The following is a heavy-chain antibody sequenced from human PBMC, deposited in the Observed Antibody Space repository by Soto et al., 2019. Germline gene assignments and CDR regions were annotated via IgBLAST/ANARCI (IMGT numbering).Heavy chain of an antibody. V-gene: IGHV3-30*18. Sequence: QVQLVESGGGVVQPGRSLRLSCAASGFTFSSYGVHWVRQAPGKGLEWVAVISYDGSNKYYADSVKGRFTISRDNSKNTLYLQMNSLRAEDTAVYYCAKERDIVVVVAPLDYWGQGTLVTVSS. J-gene: IGHJ4*02. CDR1: GFTFSSYG. D-gene: IGHD2-15*01. CDR3: AKERDIVVVVAPLDY. CDR2: ISYDGSNK.